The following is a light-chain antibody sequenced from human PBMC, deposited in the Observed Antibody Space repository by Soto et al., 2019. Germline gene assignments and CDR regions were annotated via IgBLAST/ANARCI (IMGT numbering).Light chain of an antibody. Sequence: DIQMTQSPSSLSASVGDRVTITCRASQSISINLNWYQQKPGKAPNLLIYATSSLQSGVPSRFNGVGSGTDFTLTISSLQPEDFATYYCQQSYSVPRTCGQGTKVQIK. V-gene: IGKV1-39*01. J-gene: IGKJ1*01. CDR3: QQSYSVPRT. CDR2: ATS. CDR1: QSISIN.